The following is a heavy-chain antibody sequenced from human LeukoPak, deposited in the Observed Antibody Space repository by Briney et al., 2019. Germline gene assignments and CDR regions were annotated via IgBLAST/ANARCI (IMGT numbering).Heavy chain of an antibody. Sequence: GGSLRLSCAASGFTFSSYAMSWVRQAPGKGLEWVSAISGSGGSTYYADSVKGRFTISRDNSKNTLYLQMNSLRAEDTAVYYCAKGPYYYDSSGYYYQRNWFDPWGQGTLVTVSS. D-gene: IGHD3-22*01. J-gene: IGHJ5*02. CDR2: ISGSGGST. V-gene: IGHV3-23*01. CDR3: AKGPYYYDSSGYYYQRNWFDP. CDR1: GFTFSSYA.